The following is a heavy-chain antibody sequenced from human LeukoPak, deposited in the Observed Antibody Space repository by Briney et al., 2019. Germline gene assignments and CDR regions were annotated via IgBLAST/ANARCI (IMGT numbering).Heavy chain of an antibody. Sequence: PGGSLRLSCAASGFTFSSYSMNWVRQAPGKGLEWVSSISSSSSYIYYADSVKGRFTISRDNAKNSLYLQMNSLRAEDTAVYYCARDEPSAPSYFDYWGQGTLVTVSS. CDR3: ARDEPSAPSYFDY. D-gene: IGHD1-14*01. V-gene: IGHV3-21*01. J-gene: IGHJ4*02. CDR1: GFTFSSYS. CDR2: ISSSSSYI.